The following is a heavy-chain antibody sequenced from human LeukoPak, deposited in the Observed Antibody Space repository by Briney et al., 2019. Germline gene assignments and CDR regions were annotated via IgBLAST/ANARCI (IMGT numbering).Heavy chain of an antibody. Sequence: PGRSLRLSCAASGFTFSSYGMHWVRQAPGKGLEWVAVIWYDGSNKYYADSVKGRFTISRNNSKNTLYLQMNSMRAEDTAVYHCARSDIVATIDAFDIWGQGTMVTVSS. J-gene: IGHJ3*02. CDR3: ARSDIVATIDAFDI. D-gene: IGHD5-12*01. CDR1: GFTFSSYG. V-gene: IGHV3-33*01. CDR2: IWYDGSNK.